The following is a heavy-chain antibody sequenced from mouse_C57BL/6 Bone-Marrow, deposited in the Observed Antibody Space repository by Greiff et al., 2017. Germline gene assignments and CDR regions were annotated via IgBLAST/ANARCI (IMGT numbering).Heavy chain of an antibody. CDR2: INYDGSST. D-gene: IGHD2-4*01. V-gene: IGHV5-16*01. CDR3: ARDDYDGAWFAY. CDR1: GFTFSDYY. J-gene: IGHJ3*01. Sequence: EVQLVESEGGLVQPGSSMKLSCTASGFTFSDYYMAWVRQVPEKGLEWVAKINYDGSSTYYLDSLKSRFIISRDNAKNILYLQMSSLKSEDTATYYCARDDYDGAWFAYWGQGTLVTVSA.